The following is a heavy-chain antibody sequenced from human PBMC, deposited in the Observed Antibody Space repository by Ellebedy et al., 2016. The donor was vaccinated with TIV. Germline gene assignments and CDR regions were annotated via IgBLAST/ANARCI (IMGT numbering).Heavy chain of an antibody. Sequence: ASVKVSCXASGYTFTSYYMHWVRQAPGQGLEWMGIINPSGGSTSYAQKFQGRVTMTRDTSTSTVYMELSSLRSEDTAVYYCAGKAIKVATDLNWFDPWGQGTLVTVSS. D-gene: IGHD5-12*01. V-gene: IGHV1-46*01. CDR1: GYTFTSYY. CDR3: AGKAIKVATDLNWFDP. CDR2: INPSGGST. J-gene: IGHJ5*02.